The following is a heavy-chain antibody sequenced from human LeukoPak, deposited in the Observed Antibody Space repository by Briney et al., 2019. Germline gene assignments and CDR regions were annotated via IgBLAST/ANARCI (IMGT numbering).Heavy chain of an antibody. CDR2: ISYDGSEK. V-gene: IGHV3-30-3*01. D-gene: IGHD3-10*01. CDR1: RFTFSNYA. J-gene: IGHJ4*02. Sequence: PGGSLRLSCAASRFTFSNYAMHWLRQAPGKGLEWVAIISYDGSEKYYADSVKGRFTISRDNSKNTLYLQMNSLRAEDTAVYYCAKEKYYYGSGSYSPFDYWGQGTLVTVSS. CDR3: AKEKYYYGSGSYSPFDY.